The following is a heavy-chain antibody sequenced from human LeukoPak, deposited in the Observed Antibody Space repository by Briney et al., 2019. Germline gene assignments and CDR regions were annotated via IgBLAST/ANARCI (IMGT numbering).Heavy chain of an antibody. CDR1: GFTFDDYA. CDR2: ISWNSGSI. J-gene: IGHJ3*02. V-gene: IGHV3-9*01. Sequence: GGSLRLSCAASGFTFDDYAMHWVRQAPGKGLEWVSGISWNSGSIGYADSVKGRFTISRDNAKNSLYLQMSSLRAEDTALYYCAKFDVTARAYDAFDIWGQGTMVTVSS. D-gene: IGHD2-21*02. CDR3: AKFDVTARAYDAFDI.